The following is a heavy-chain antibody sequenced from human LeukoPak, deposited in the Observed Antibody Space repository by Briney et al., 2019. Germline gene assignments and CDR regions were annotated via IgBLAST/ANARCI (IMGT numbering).Heavy chain of an antibody. J-gene: IGHJ3*02. Sequence: ASVKVSRKVSGYTLTELSMHWVRQAPGKGLEWMGGFYPEDGETIYAQKFQGRVTMTEDTSTDTAYMELSSLRAEDTAVYYCATDRYYGSGKDAFDIWGQGTIVTVSS. CDR2: FYPEDGET. CDR3: ATDRYYGSGKDAFDI. D-gene: IGHD3-10*01. V-gene: IGHV1-24*01. CDR1: GYTLTELS.